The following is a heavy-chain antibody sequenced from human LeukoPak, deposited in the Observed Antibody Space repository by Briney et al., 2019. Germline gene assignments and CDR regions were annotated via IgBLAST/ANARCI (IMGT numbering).Heavy chain of an antibody. CDR1: GYTFTGYY. Sequence: ASVKVSCKASGYTFTGYYMHWVRQAPGQGLEWMGWINPNSGGKNYAQKFQGRVTMTRDTSISTAYMELSRLRSDDTAVYYCARDSSLYDSSTFCVWGQGTLVTVSS. CDR2: INPNSGGK. CDR3: ARDSSLYDSSTFCV. J-gene: IGHJ4*02. V-gene: IGHV1-2*02. D-gene: IGHD3-22*01.